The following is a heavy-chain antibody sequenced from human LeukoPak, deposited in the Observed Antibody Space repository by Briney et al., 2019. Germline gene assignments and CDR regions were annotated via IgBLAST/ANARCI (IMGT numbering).Heavy chain of an antibody. CDR2: IRSKAYGGTT. J-gene: IGHJ6*03. V-gene: IGHV3-49*03. D-gene: IGHD2-2*02. CDR3: TRDWCTSCYSPYYYYYMDV. CDR1: GFTFGDYA. Sequence: PGRSLRLSCTASGFTFGDYAMSWFRQAPGKGLEWVGFIRSKAYGGTTEYAASVKGRFTISRDDSKSIAYLQMNSLKTEDTAVYYCTRDWCTSCYSPYYYYYMDVWGKGTTVTVSS.